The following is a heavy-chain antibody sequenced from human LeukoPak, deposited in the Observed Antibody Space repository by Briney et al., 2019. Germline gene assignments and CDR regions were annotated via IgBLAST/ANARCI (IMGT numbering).Heavy chain of an antibody. CDR1: GGTFSSYA. CDR2: IIPIFGTA. D-gene: IGHD2-2*01. CDR3: AILVVPAAMGGWDEYFQH. V-gene: IGHV1-69*05. J-gene: IGHJ1*01. Sequence: SVKVSCKASGGTFSSYAISWVRQAPGQGLEWMGGIIPIFGTANYAQKFQGRVTITTDESTSTAYMELSSLRSEDTAVYYCAILVVPAAMGGWDEYFQHWGQGTLVTVSS.